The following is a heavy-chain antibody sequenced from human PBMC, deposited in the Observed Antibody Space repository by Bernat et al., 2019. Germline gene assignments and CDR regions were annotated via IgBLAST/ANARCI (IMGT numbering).Heavy chain of an antibody. D-gene: IGHD3-3*01. CDR3: ARGGTIFGVVIHGGKYDY. J-gene: IGHJ4*02. V-gene: IGHV1-8*01. Sequence: QVQLVQSGAEVKKPGASVKVSCKTSGYTFTSYDINWVRQATGQGLEWMGWMNPDNGNTGSAQKFQGRVTMTRNTSISTAYMELSGLRSEDAAVYYCARGGTIFGVVIHGGKYDYWGQGTLVTVSS. CDR2: MNPDNGNT. CDR1: GYTFTSYD.